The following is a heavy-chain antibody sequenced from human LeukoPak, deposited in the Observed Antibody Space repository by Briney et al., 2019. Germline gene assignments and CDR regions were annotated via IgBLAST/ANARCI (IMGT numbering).Heavy chain of an antibody. CDR2: IYYGGST. J-gene: IGHJ4*02. D-gene: IGHD3-22*01. V-gene: IGHV4-59*12. Sequence: SETLSLTCTVSGGSISSYYWSWIRQPPGRGLEWLGYIYYGGSTNYNPSLKSRVTISVDTSKNQFSLKLSSVTAADTAVYYCARGGDSSGYPNDYWGQGTLVTVSS. CDR3: ARGGDSSGYPNDY. CDR1: GGSISSYY.